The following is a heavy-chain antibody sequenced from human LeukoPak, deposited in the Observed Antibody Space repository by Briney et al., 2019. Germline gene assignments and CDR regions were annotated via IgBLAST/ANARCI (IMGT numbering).Heavy chain of an antibody. CDR2: ISGSSNIK. J-gene: IGHJ4*02. D-gene: IGHD3-10*01. Sequence: GGSLRLSCAASGFTFSYYSMSWIRQAPGKGLEWISYISGSSNIKYFADSVKGRFTISRDNAKESLYLQMDSLRAEDTAFYYCARGIFYGSGSQYFDYWGRGTLVTVSS. V-gene: IGHV3-48*01. CDR1: GFTFSYYS. CDR3: ARGIFYGSGSQYFDY.